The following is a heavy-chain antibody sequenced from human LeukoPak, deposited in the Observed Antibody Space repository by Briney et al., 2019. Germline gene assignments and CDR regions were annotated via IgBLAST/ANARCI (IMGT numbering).Heavy chain of an antibody. J-gene: IGHJ4*02. CDR1: GFTFSSYW. CDR3: ASPRDYDSSGYYRY. CDR2: IKQDGSEK. D-gene: IGHD3-22*01. V-gene: IGHV3-7*01. Sequence: GGSLRLSCAASGFTFSSYWMSWVRQAPGKGLEWVANIKQDGSEKYYVDSVKGRFTISRDNAKNSLYLQMNSLRAEDTAVYYCASPRDYDSSGYYRYWGQGTLVTVSS.